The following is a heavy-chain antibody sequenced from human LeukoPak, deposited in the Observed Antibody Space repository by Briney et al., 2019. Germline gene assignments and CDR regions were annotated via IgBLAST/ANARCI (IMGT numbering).Heavy chain of an antibody. V-gene: IGHV3-23*01. J-gene: IGHJ4*02. CDR2: IIESGEST. D-gene: IGHD3-10*01. CDR1: GFTFNKYA. CDR3: AKGSAQYYFDS. Sequence: GGSLRLSCAASGFTFNKYAMYCVRQAPGKGLEWVSAIIESGESTYYTDSVKGRFTISRDNSKNTLYLQMNSLRAEDTAFYYCAKGSAQYYFDSWGQGTLVTVSS.